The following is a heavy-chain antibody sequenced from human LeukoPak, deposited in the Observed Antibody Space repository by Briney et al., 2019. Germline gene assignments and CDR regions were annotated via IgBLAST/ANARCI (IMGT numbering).Heavy chain of an antibody. J-gene: IGHJ5*02. CDR3: ARLSYYYDSSGSGGWFDP. Sequence: PSETLSLTCAVSGYSISSSYYWGWIRQPPGKGLEWIGNIYHSGSTYYNPSLKSRVTISVDTSKNQFSLKLSSVTAADTAVYYCARLSYYYDSSGSGGWFDPWGQGTLVTVSS. V-gene: IGHV4-38-2*01. CDR2: IYHSGST. CDR1: GYSISSSYY. D-gene: IGHD3-22*01.